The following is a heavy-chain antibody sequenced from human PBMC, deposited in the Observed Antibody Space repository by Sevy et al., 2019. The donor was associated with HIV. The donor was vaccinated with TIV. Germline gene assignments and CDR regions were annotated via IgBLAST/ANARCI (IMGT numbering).Heavy chain of an antibody. CDR1: GFTFNIYS. V-gene: IGHV3-23*01. Sequence: GGCLRLSCAASGFTFNIYSMSWVRQTPGKGLEWVATLSFGCGKIKHADSVKGRFTMSRDDSKNAVYLQMNNLGVEDTAIYYCAREGCTKPHDYWGQGTLVTVSS. J-gene: IGHJ4*02. CDR2: LSFGCGKI. CDR3: AREGCTKPHDY. D-gene: IGHD2-8*01.